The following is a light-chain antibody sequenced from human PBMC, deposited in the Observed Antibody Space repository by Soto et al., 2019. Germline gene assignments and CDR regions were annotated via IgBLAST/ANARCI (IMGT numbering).Light chain of an antibody. CDR3: QQYGNSPPGT. J-gene: IGKJ5*01. Sequence: ETVLTQSPGTLYFSPGERATLSCRASQSVGNSHVAWYQQRRGLPPRLLIYGASNRVTGIPDRFSGSGSGADFTLTISRLEPEDFAVYFCQQYGNSPPGTFGQGTRL. CDR2: GAS. CDR1: QSVGNSH. V-gene: IGKV3-20*01.